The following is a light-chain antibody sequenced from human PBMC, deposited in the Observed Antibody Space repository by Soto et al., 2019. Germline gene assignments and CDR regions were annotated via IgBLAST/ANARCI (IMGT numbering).Light chain of an antibody. CDR3: QQYHTWPIT. V-gene: IGKV3-15*01. Sequence: DIVMTQSPATLSVAPGERVTFSCRASQGVSRKLAWYQHKPGQAPRLLISVASTGYTGIPARFSGSGSGPEFTLTISSLQSEDCAIDYCQQYHTWPITFGGGTKVEIK. CDR2: VAS. CDR1: QGVSRK. J-gene: IGKJ4*01.